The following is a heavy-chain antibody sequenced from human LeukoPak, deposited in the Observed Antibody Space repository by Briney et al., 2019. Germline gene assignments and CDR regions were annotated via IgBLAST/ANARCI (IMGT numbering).Heavy chain of an antibody. V-gene: IGHV3-23*01. CDR1: GFTFSSYA. J-gene: IGHJ4*02. CDR3: ARRYSSSWNY. Sequence: PGGSLRLSCAASGFTFSSYAMSWVRQAPGKGLEWVSAISGSGDSTYYADSVKGRFTISRDNSKNTLYLQMNSLRAEDTAFYYCARRYSSSWNYWGQGTLVTVSS. D-gene: IGHD6-13*01. CDR2: ISGSGDST.